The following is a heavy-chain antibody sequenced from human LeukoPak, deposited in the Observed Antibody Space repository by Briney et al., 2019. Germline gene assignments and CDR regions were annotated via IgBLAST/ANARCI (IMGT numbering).Heavy chain of an antibody. D-gene: IGHD4-17*01. CDR2: IYYSGST. J-gene: IGHJ4*02. Sequence: SETLSLTCTVSGGSISSYSWSWIRQPPGKGLEWIGYIYYSGSTNYNPSLKSRVTISVDMSKNQFSLKLSSVTAADTAVYYCARDTDTVTTILDYWGQGTLVTVSS. CDR3: ARDTDTVTTILDY. V-gene: IGHV4-59*01. CDR1: GGSISSYS.